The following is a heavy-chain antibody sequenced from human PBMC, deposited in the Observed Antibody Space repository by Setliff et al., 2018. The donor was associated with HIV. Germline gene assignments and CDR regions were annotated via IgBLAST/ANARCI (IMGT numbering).Heavy chain of an antibody. Sequence: GESLKISCRGSGYRFTDYWIGWVRQMPGKGLEWMGVNYPGDSDTRYNPSFQGQVAISADKSTSTAYLQWSSLKASDTAMYYCARRLYSSEAFDPWGQGTLVTVSS. J-gene: IGHJ5*02. V-gene: IGHV5-51*01. CDR2: NYPGDSDT. CDR3: ARRLYSSEAFDP. D-gene: IGHD6-25*01. CDR1: GYRFTDYW.